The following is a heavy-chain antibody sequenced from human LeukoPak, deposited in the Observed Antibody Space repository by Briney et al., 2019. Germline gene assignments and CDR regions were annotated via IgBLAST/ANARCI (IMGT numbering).Heavy chain of an antibody. CDR2: IIPIFGTA. J-gene: IGHJ4*02. Sequence: ASVKVSXKASGGTFSSYAISWVRQAPGRGLEWMGGIIPIFGTANYAQKFQGRATITTDESTSTAYMELSSLRSEDTAVYYCASGGTYYYGSGSYRFFDYWGQGTLVTVSS. CDR3: ASGGTYYYGSGSYRFFDY. D-gene: IGHD3-10*01. CDR1: GGTFSSYA. V-gene: IGHV1-69*05.